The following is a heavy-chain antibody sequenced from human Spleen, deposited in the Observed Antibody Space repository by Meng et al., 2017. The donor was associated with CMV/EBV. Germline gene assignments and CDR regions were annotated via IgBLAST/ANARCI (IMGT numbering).Heavy chain of an antibody. J-gene: IGHJ2*01. CDR3: VHRIRDDSVGYWYFDL. Sequence: QITLKESGPTLVKPTQTLTLTCTFSGFSLTTSRVGVGWIRKSPGKALEWLALIYWDDDKRYSPSLNSRLTITKDTSKNQVVLTMINMDPVDTATYYCVHRIRDDSVGYWYFDLWGRGTLVTVSS. CDR1: GFSLTTSRVG. D-gene: IGHD5/OR15-5a*01. CDR2: IYWDDDK. V-gene: IGHV2-5*02.